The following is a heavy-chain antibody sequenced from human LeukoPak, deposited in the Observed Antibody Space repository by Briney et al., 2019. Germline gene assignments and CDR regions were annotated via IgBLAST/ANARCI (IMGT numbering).Heavy chain of an antibody. CDR3: ARDFRFGVVGDAFDI. Sequence: TGGSLRLSCAASGFTFNSYSMNWVRQAPGKGLEWVSYISSSSSTIYYADSVKGRFTISRDNAKNSLYLQMNSLRAEDTAVYHCARDFRFGVVGDAFDIWGQGTMVTVSS. CDR2: ISSSSSTI. CDR1: GFTFNSYS. V-gene: IGHV3-48*04. D-gene: IGHD3-3*01. J-gene: IGHJ3*02.